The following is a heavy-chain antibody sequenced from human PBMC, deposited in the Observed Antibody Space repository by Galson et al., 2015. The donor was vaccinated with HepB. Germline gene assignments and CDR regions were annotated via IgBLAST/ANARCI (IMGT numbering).Heavy chain of an antibody. J-gene: IGHJ6*02. D-gene: IGHD5-18*01. CDR1: GDSVSSNRAA. CDR2: TYYRSKWSS. V-gene: IGHV6-1*01. Sequence: CAISGDSVSSNRAAWNWLRQSPSRGLEWLGRTYYRSKWSSDYAASVKSRITISIDKSKNQFFLKLSSVTAADTALYYCASEGGYTNYYYDRDVWGQGTTVIVSS. CDR3: ASEGGYTNYYYDRDV.